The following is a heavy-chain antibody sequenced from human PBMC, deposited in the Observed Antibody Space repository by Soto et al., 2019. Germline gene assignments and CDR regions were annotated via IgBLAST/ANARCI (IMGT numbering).Heavy chain of an antibody. D-gene: IGHD5-18*01. CDR3: AKDPAKRIQLWLNWFDP. J-gene: IGHJ5*02. CDR2: ISYDGSNK. Sequence: QVQLVESGGGVVQPGRSPRLSCAASVFTFSSYGMHWVRQAPGKGLEWGAVISYDGSNKYYADSVKGRFTISRDNSKNTLYLHMNSLKAEDTAVYYCAKDPAKRIQLWLNWFDPWGQGTLVTVSS. V-gene: IGHV3-30*18. CDR1: VFTFSSYG.